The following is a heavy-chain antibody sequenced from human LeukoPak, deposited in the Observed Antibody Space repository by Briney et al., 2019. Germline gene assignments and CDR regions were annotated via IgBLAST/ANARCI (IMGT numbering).Heavy chain of an antibody. J-gene: IGHJ6*03. CDR3: ARGHCSSTSCPGHYYYYYMDV. Sequence: SETLSLTCTVSGGSISSYYWSWIRQPPGKGLEWIGCIYYSGSTNYNPSLKSRVTISVDTSKNQFSLKLSSVTAADTAVYYCARGHCSSTSCPGHYYYYYMDVWGKGTTVTVSS. CDR1: GGSISSYY. V-gene: IGHV4-59*01. D-gene: IGHD2-2*01. CDR2: IYYSGST.